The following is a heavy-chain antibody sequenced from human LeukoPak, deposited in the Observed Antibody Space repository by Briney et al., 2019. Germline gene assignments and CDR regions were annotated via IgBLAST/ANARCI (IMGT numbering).Heavy chain of an antibody. CDR1: GFTFSSYN. Sequence: PGGSLRLSCAASGFTFSSYNMNWVRQAPGKGLEWVSSVSSSTNYIYYADSVRGRFTISRDDAKNSLSLQMNSLRAEDTAVYHCARLAHEDHYYYGMDVWAKGPRSPSP. CDR2: VSSSTNYI. V-gene: IGHV3-21*01. J-gene: IGHJ6*02. CDR3: ARLAHEDHYYYGMDV.